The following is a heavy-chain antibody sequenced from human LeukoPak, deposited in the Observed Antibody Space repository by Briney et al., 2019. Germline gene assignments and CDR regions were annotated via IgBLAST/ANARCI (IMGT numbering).Heavy chain of an antibody. D-gene: IGHD6-6*01. CDR1: GFTFSSYS. CDR2: IRYDGSNK. J-gene: IGHJ5*02. V-gene: IGHV3-30*02. CDR3: AKDSTAARPGSWFDP. Sequence: GGSLRLSCAASGFTFSSYSMNWVRQAPGKGLEWVAFIRYDGSNKYYADSVKGRFTISRDNSKNTLYLQMNSLRAEDTAVYYCAKDSTAARPGSWFDPWGQGTLVTVSS.